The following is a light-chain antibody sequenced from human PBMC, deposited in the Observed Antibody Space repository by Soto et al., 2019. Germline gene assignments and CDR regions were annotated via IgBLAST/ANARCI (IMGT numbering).Light chain of an antibody. Sequence: QAVVTQPASVSGAPGQSITISCTGTSSDVGAYNYVAWYQHHPGKAPKLIIYDVYNRPSGVSNRFSASKSDKTASLTISGLQAEDDADYYCSSYTTGSTRVFGGGTKLTVL. CDR1: SSDVGAYNY. J-gene: IGLJ3*02. CDR3: SSYTTGSTRV. CDR2: DVY. V-gene: IGLV2-14*03.